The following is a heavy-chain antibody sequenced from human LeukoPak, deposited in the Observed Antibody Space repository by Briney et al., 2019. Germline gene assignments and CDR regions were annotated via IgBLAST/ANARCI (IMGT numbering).Heavy chain of an antibody. CDR2: FYTSGSP. D-gene: IGHD3-10*02. Sequence: SESLSLTCPVSGASITSYYWSWIRQPAGKGLEWIGLFYTSGSPKYNPSLKSRVTMSVDASKNYFSLRLSSVTAADTAVYYCARVYVPQDLVHAFDIWGQGTMDTVSS. CDR3: ARVYVPQDLVHAFDI. CDR1: GASITSYY. J-gene: IGHJ3*02. V-gene: IGHV4-4*07.